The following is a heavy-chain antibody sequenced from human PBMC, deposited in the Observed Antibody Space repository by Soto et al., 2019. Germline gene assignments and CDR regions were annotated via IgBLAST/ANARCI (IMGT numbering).Heavy chain of an antibody. J-gene: IGHJ5*02. V-gene: IGHV4-31*03. CDR1: GGYIKTNGYY. CDR3: ARDRDYNYGSGSNWFDP. Sequence: PSETLSLTCTVSGGYIKTNGYYWSWIRQYPGKGLEWIGYIYHSGTTHYNPSLESRVTISVDTSNNQFSLKLSSVTAADTAVYYCARDRDYNYGSGSNWFDPWGQGTLVTVSS. CDR2: IYHSGTT. D-gene: IGHD3-10*01.